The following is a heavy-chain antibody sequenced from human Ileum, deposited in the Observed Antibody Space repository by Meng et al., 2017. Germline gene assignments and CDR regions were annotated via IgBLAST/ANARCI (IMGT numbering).Heavy chain of an antibody. CDR1: GGSFRCYY. V-gene: IGHV4-34*01. CDR3: ARRVGATPYAYNWLDP. Sequence: VEPKEWGAGLLHTWEPLSPTCGVYGGSFRCYYWSWIRQPPGKGLEWIGEIDHSGGTNYNPSLKNRVTISVDTSNNRFSLKLSSVKAADTALYFCARRVGATPYAYNWLDPWGQGTLVTVSS. J-gene: IGHJ5*02. CDR2: IDHSGGT. D-gene: IGHD1-26*01.